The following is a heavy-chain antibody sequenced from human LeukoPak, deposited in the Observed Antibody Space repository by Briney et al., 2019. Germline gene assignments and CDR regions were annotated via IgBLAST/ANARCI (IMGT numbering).Heavy chain of an antibody. CDR3: AKVRVGTSDCFDY. Sequence: PGGSLRLSCAASGFTFSSYSMNWVRQAPGKGLEWVSSISSSSSYIYYADSVKGRFTISRDNSKNTLYLQMNSLRAEDSALYYCAKVRVGTSDCFDYWGQGTLVTVSS. CDR2: ISSSSSYI. CDR1: GFTFSSYS. D-gene: IGHD5-12*01. J-gene: IGHJ4*02. V-gene: IGHV3-21*04.